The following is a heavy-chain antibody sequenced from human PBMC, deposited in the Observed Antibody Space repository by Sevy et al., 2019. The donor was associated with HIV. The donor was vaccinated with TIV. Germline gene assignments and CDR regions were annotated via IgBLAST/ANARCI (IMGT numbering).Heavy chain of an antibody. V-gene: IGHV4-38-2*02. Sequence: SETLSLTCTVSGYSISSGYYWGWIRQPPGKGLEWIGSIYHSGSTYYNPSLKSRVTISVDTSKNQFSLKLSSVTAADTAVYYCARVLSSYPAANWYFDLWGRGTLVTVSS. CDR3: ARVLSSYPAANWYFDL. J-gene: IGHJ2*01. D-gene: IGHD2-2*01. CDR2: IYHSGST. CDR1: GYSISSGYY.